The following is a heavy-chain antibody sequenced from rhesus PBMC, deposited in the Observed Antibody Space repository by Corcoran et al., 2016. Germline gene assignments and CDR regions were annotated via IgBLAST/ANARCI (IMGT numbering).Heavy chain of an antibody. CDR3: ARDDGNYITY. Sequence: QLQLQESGPGLVKPYETLSLTCAVSGGSLSGGYGWSWSRQPPGKGLGWVGRIFGIIGSTYYNPSLKSRVTISTDTSKAQFSLKLSSVTAADTAVYYCARDDGNYITYWGQGVLVTVSS. J-gene: IGHJ4*01. CDR1: GGSLSGGYG. V-gene: IGHV4S7*01. D-gene: IGHD4-29*01. CDR2: IFGIIGST.